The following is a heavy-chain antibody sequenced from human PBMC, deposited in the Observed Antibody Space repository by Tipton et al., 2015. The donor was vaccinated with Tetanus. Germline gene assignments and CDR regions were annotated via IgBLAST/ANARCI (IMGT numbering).Heavy chain of an antibody. V-gene: IGHV4-30-2*03. J-gene: IGHJ3*02. CDR1: GASISSGGYF. CDR3: ARTWGVWVTSIDAFDI. CDR2: IYYSGST. D-gene: IGHD3-16*01. Sequence: TLSLTCSVSGASISSGGYFWNWIRHRPGKGLEWIGNIYYSGSTDYNPSLKSRVAISVDTSKNQFSLKLSSVTAADTAVYYCARTWGVWVTSIDAFDIWGQGTKVAVSS.